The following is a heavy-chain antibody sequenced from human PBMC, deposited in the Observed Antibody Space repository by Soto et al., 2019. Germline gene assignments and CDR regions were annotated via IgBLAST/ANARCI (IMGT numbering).Heavy chain of an antibody. CDR1: GFTFSSYA. CDR2: ISYDGSNK. J-gene: IGHJ5*02. CDR3: EGEDSSGNL. V-gene: IGHV3-30-3*01. D-gene: IGHD3-22*01. Sequence: QVQLVESGGGVVQPGRSLRLSCAASGFTFSSYAMHWVRQAPGKGLEWVAVISYDGSNKYYADSVKGRFTISRDNSKNTMYLQMNSLRAEDTAVYYCEGEDSSGNLWGQGTLVTVSS.